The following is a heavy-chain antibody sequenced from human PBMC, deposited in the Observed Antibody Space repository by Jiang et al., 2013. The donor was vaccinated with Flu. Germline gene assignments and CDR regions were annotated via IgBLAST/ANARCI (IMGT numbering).Heavy chain of an antibody. D-gene: IGHD2-21*01. CDR2: MSYSGST. V-gene: IGHV4-59*11. J-gene: IGHJ4*02. CDR1: GGSISPHY. CDR3: ARFVVYCGGECYQDTFDY. Sequence: PGLVKPSETLSLTCTVSGGSISPHYWSWIRQPPGKGLEWIGYMSYSGSTNYNPSLKSRVTISEDTSKNQFSLKLRSVTAADTAVYYCARFVVYCGGECYQDTFDYWGQGTLVTVSS.